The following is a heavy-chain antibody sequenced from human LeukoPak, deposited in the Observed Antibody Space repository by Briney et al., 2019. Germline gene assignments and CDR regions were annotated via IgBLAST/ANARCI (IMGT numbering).Heavy chain of an antibody. D-gene: IGHD2-21*02. CDR1: GYTFTSYA. CDR3: ARPWASVVVTAYGY. Sequence: GASVKVSCKASGYTFTSYAMNWVRQAPGQGLEWMGWINTNTGNPTYAQGFTGRFVFSLDTSVSTAYLQISSLKAEDTAVYYCARPWASVVVTAYGYWGQGTLVTVSS. J-gene: IGHJ4*02. V-gene: IGHV7-4-1*02. CDR2: INTNTGNP.